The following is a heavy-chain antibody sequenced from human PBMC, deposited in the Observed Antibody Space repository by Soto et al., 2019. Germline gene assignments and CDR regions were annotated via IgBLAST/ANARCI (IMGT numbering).Heavy chain of an antibody. CDR3: SRDGSGPQVRYFDL. CDR2: IWYDGSKV. Sequence: QVQLVESGGGVVQPGTSLRLSCAASGFIFRSYGMHWVRQAPGKGLAWVAMIWYDGSKVYYGDSVKGRFTISRDNSKNTLYLQMNSLRAEDTAVYFCSRDGSGPQVRYFDLWGRGTLVTVSS. CDR1: GFIFRSYG. D-gene: IGHD6-19*01. V-gene: IGHV3-33*01. J-gene: IGHJ2*01.